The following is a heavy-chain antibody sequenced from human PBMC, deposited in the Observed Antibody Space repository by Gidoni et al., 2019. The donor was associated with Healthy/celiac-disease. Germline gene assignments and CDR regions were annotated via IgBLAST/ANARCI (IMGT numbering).Heavy chain of an antibody. V-gene: IGHV3-15*01. J-gene: IGHJ4*02. Sequence: EVQLVESGGGLVKPGGSLRLSCAAAGFTFSNAWMSWVRQAPGKGLEWVGRIKSKTDGRTTDYATPEKGRFTISRDDSKNTLYLQMNSLKTEDTAVYYCTTIKGDDYGDYWGQGTLVTVSS. CDR2: IKSKTDGRTT. CDR3: TTIKGDDYGDY. CDR1: GFTFSNAW. D-gene: IGHD3-10*01.